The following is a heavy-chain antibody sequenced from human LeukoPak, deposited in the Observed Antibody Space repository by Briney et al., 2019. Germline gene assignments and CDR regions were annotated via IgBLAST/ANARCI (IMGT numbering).Heavy chain of an antibody. J-gene: IGHJ4*02. Sequence: GGSLRLSCAASGFTFSSYGMHWVRQAPGKGLEWVAVISYDGSNKYYADSVKGRFTISRDNSKNTLYLQMNSLRAEDTAVYYCAKRLGGIQLHSGPLDYWGQGTLVTVSS. D-gene: IGHD5-18*01. CDR1: GFTFSSYG. V-gene: IGHV3-30*18. CDR3: AKRLGGIQLHSGPLDY. CDR2: ISYDGSNK.